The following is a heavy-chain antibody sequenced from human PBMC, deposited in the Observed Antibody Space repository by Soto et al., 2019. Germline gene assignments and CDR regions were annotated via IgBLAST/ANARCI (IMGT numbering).Heavy chain of an antibody. D-gene: IGHD3-10*01. J-gene: IGHJ4*02. CDR1: GGSISSGDCY. CDR3: ARVGGFGATTIDY. V-gene: IGHV4-30-4*01. CDR2: IYYSGST. Sequence: SETLSLTCTVSGGSISSGDCYWSWIRQPPGKGLEWIGYIYYSGSTYYNPSLKSRVTISVDTSKNQFSLKLSSVTAADTAVYYCARVGGFGATTIDYWGQGTLVTVSS.